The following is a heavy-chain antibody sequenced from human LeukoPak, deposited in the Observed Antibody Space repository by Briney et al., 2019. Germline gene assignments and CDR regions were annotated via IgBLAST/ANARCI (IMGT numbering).Heavy chain of an antibody. J-gene: IGHJ4*02. V-gene: IGHV1-2*02. CDR2: INPNSGGT. CDR1: GYTFTNYY. D-gene: IGHD4-23*01. Sequence: ASVKVSCKASGYTFTNYYIYWVRQAPRQGLEWMGIINPNSGGTNYAQKFQGRVTMTRDTSISTASMELSRLRSDDTAVYYCARENGGTDFDYWGQGTLVTVSS. CDR3: ARENGGTDFDY.